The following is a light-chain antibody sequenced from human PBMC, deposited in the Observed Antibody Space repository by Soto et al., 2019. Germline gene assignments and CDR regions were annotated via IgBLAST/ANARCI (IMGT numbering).Light chain of an antibody. CDR1: QRMSAW. CDR3: QQFGTYPRT. V-gene: IGKV1-5*01. Sequence: DIELTQSPTTLSASPGDRVTITCRASQRMSAWLAWYQQKPGKAPTLLIYDASSLENGVPARFSGSGSGTDFTLTISSLEPDDFAIYYCQQFGTYPRTFGRGTKVEIK. J-gene: IGKJ1*01. CDR2: DAS.